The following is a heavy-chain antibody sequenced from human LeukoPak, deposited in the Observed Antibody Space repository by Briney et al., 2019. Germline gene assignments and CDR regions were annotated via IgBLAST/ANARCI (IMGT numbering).Heavy chain of an antibody. Sequence: GGSLRLSCAASGFTFSSYSMNWVRQAPGKGLEWVSSISSSSSYIYYADSVKGRFTISRDNAKNSLYLQMNSLRAEDTAVYYCARDVGATLNLFDYWGQGTLVTVSS. J-gene: IGHJ4*02. V-gene: IGHV3-21*01. CDR1: GFTFSSYS. CDR3: ARDVGATLNLFDY. CDR2: ISSSSSYI. D-gene: IGHD1-26*01.